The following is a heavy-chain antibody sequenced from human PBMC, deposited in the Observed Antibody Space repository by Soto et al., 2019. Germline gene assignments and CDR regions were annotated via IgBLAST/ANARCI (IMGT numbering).Heavy chain of an antibody. CDR3: ARGGWSGYDYEFLNWFDP. V-gene: IGHV1-2*04. J-gene: IGHJ5*02. CDR2: INPNSGGT. Sequence: ASVKVSCKASGYTFTGYYMHWVRQAPGQGLEWMGWINPNSGGTNYAQKFQGWVTMTRDTSISTAYMELSRLGSDDTAVYYCARGGWSGYDYEFLNWFDPWGQGTLVTVSS. CDR1: GYTFTGYY. D-gene: IGHD5-12*01.